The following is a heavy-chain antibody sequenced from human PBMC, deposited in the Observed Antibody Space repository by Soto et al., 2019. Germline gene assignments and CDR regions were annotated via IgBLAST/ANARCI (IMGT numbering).Heavy chain of an antibody. CDR2: INHLETT. CDR3: ARGGESDSFDY. J-gene: IGHJ4*02. Sequence: PSETLSLTCTVSGASITFGGYSWSWIRQTPGKGLEWIGYINHLETTFYNPSFESRLTLSIDRAKNQFSLKLHSMSAADRAVYFCARGGESDSFDYWGQGILVTVSS. V-gene: IGHV4-30-2*01. CDR1: GASITFGGYS. D-gene: IGHD4-17*01.